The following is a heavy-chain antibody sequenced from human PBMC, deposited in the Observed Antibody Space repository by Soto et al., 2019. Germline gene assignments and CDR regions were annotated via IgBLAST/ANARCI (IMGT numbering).Heavy chain of an antibody. CDR3: ARDRGSGWFDY. J-gene: IGHJ4*01. CDR1: GFMFSSYT. V-gene: IGHV3-21*01. CDR2: ISSSSSYI. D-gene: IGHD6-19*01. Sequence: EVQLVESGGDLVKPGVSLRLSCATSGFMFSSYTINWVRQAPGKGLEWVSSISSSSSYIYHADSVKGRFTISRDNAKNSLYLQMNSLRAEDTAVYYCARDRGSGWFDYWGQGTRVTVSS.